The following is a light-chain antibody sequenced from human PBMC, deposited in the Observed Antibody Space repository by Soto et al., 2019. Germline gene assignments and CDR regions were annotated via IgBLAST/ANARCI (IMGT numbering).Light chain of an antibody. J-gene: IGKJ4*01. V-gene: IGKV2-30*01. CDR1: QSLVYKDGNTY. Sequence: DVVMTQSPLSLPVTLGQPASISCRSSQSLVYKDGNTYLNWFQQRPGQSPRRLIYRVSNRDSGVPDRFSGSVSGTDFTLKITRVEAEDVGVYYCMQGTHWQLTFGGGTKVEIK. CDR3: MQGTHWQLT. CDR2: RVS.